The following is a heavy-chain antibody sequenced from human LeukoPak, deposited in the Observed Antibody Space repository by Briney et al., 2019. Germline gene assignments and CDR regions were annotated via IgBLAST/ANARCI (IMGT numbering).Heavy chain of an antibody. D-gene: IGHD3-10*01. CDR1: GFTFSSYA. CDR3: AKLMPIITMVRGVMGPLDY. J-gene: IGHJ4*02. CDR2: ISGSGGST. V-gene: IGHV3-23*01. Sequence: GGSPRLSCAASGFTFSSYAMSWVRQAPGKGLEWVSAISGSGGSTYYADSVKGRFTISRDNSKNTLYLQMYSLRAEDTAVYYCAKLMPIITMVRGVMGPLDYWGQGTLVTVSS.